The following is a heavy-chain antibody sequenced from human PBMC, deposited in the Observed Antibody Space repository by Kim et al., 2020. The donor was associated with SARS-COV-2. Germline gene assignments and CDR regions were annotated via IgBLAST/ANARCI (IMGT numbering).Heavy chain of an antibody. CDR3: TGWSDYYYYGMDV. Sequence: GGSLRLSCAASGFTFSGSAMHWVRQASGKGLEWVGRIRSKANSYATAYAASVKGRFTISRDDSKNTAYLQMNSLKTEDTAVYYCTGWSDYYYYGMDVWGQGTTVTVSS. J-gene: IGHJ6*02. D-gene: IGHD6-19*01. CDR2: IRSKANSYAT. CDR1: GFTFSGSA. V-gene: IGHV3-73*01.